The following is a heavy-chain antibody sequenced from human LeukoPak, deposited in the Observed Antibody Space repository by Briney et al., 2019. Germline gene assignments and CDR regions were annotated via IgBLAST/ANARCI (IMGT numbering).Heavy chain of an antibody. V-gene: IGHV4-59*08. CDR1: GGSISSYY. CDR2: IYYSGST. J-gene: IGHJ3*02. Sequence: SETLSLTCTVSGGSISSYYWSWIRQPPGKGLEWIGYIYYSGSTNYNPSLKSRVTISVDTSKNQFSLKLSSVTAADTAVYYCARQESYYYDSSGYIAFDIWGQGTMVTVSS. D-gene: IGHD3-22*01. CDR3: ARQESYYYDSSGYIAFDI.